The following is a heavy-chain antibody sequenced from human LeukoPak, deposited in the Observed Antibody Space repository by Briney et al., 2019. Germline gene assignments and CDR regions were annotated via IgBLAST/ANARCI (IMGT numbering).Heavy chain of an antibody. J-gene: IGHJ1*01. CDR3: ARDYRLLQIQY. D-gene: IGHD1-26*01. Sequence: SETLSLTCTLSGYSISSVYYWGWIRHPPGKGLEWIGRTYHSGSTYSNPSLRSQVTISVDPPKNQFSLRLGSVTAPAPAVFYWARDYRLLQIQYWGQGTLVTVSS. V-gene: IGHV4-38-2*02. CDR1: GYSISSVYY. CDR2: TYHSGST.